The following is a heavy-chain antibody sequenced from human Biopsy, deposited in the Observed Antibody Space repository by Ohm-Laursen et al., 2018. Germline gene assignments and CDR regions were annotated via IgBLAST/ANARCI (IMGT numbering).Heavy chain of an antibody. Sequence: TLSLTSSVYGVSFNGYYWSCIRQTTGKGLEWIGEINHSERTYSNPSLKSRVTLTVNTSKNQFFLKLNFVTAADTAVYFSARDSRGGHFNTTLITGKNLDSWGQGILVTVSS. V-gene: IGHV4-34*01. J-gene: IGHJ4*02. CDR1: GVSFNGYY. CDR2: INHSERT. D-gene: IGHD3-16*01. CDR3: ARDSRGGHFNTTLITGKNLDS.